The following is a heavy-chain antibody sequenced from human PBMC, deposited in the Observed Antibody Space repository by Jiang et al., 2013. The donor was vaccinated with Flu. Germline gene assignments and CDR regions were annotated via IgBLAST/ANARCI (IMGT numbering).Heavy chain of an antibody. CDR3: ARVVSSGREFDY. D-gene: IGHD2-2*01. J-gene: IGHJ4*02. V-gene: IGHV5-51*01. Sequence: IGWVRQMPGKGLEWMGIIYPGDSDTRYSPSFQGQVTISADKSISTAYLQWSSLKASDTAMYYCARVVSSGREFDYWGQGTLVTVSS. CDR2: IYPGDSDT.